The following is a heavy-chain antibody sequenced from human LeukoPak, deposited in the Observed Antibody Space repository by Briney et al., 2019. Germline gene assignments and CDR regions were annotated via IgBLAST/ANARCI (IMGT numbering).Heavy chain of an antibody. Sequence: GGSLRLSCATSGFTFSYYYMSWIRQAPGKGLEGLSYISGSGSDINYADSVKGRFTVSRDNAKNSLYLQMNSLRVEDTAVYYCARAHTWQYGXFDXXGQGTLVTVX. CDR3: ARAHTWQYGXFDX. D-gene: IGHD4-17*01. CDR2: ISGSGSDI. V-gene: IGHV3-11*04. J-gene: IGHJ4*02. CDR1: GFTFSYYY.